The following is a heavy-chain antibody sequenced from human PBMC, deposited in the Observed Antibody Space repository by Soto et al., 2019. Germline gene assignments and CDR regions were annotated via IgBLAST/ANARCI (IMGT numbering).Heavy chain of an antibody. J-gene: IGHJ4*02. D-gene: IGHD3-22*01. V-gene: IGHV1-69*12. CDR2: IIPIFGTA. Sequence: QVQLVQSGAEGKKPGSSVKVSCKASGGTFSTYAISWVRQAPGQGLEWMGGIIPIFGTANYAQQFQGRVTITADESTSTAYMELSSLTSEDTAVYYCAPYDNSVYYYDWGQGTLVTVSS. CDR3: APYDNSVYYYD. CDR1: GGTFSTYA.